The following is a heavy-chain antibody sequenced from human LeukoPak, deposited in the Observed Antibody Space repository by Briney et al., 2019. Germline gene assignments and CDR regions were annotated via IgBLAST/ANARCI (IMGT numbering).Heavy chain of an antibody. CDR3: ARALPLLYFDYYDSSGYLGEDYFDY. Sequence: ASMKVSCKASGYTFTSYYMHWVRQAPGQGLEWMGIINPSGGSTSYAQKFQGRVTMTRDTSTSTVYMELSSLRSEDTAVYYCARALPLLYFDYYDSSGYLGEDYFDYWGQGTLVTVSS. D-gene: IGHD3-22*01. V-gene: IGHV1-46*01. CDR1: GYTFTSYY. J-gene: IGHJ4*02. CDR2: INPSGGST.